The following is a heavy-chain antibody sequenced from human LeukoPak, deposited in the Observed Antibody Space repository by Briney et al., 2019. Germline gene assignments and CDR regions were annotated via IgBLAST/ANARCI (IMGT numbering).Heavy chain of an antibody. V-gene: IGHV2-70*04. Sequence: ESGPALVEPTQTLTLTCTFSGSSLRTTGKRVSWIRQPPGKAPEWLARIDWDDDKFYSTSLKTRLTISKDTSKDQVVLTMTNMDPVDTATYYCARMIGFGEFLYFDYWGQGILVTVSS. CDR1: GSSLRTTGKR. CDR3: ARMIGFGEFLYFDY. J-gene: IGHJ4*02. CDR2: IDWDDDK. D-gene: IGHD3-10*01.